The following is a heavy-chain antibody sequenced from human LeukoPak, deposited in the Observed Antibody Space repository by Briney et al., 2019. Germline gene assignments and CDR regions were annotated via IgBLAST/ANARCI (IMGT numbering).Heavy chain of an antibody. V-gene: IGHV3-33*01. CDR3: ARVWELSFDY. J-gene: IGHJ4*02. D-gene: IGHD1-26*01. Sequence: GGSLRLSCAASGFTFSRNAMHWVRQAPGKGLEWVAVIWYDGSNKYYADSVKGRFTISRDNSNNALYLQVNSLRAEDTAVYYCARVWELSFDYWGQGTLVTVSS. CDR1: GFTFSRNA. CDR2: IWYDGSNK.